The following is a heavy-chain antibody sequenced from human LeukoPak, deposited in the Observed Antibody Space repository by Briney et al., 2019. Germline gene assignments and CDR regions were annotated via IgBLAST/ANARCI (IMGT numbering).Heavy chain of an antibody. V-gene: IGHV3-33*01. D-gene: IGHD5-18*01. CDR2: IWYDGSNK. CDR3: ARDGGIQPWWCDY. Sequence: PGGSLRLSCAASGFTFSSYGMHWVRQAPGKGLEWVAVIWYDGSNKYYADSVKGRFTISRDNSKNTLYLQMNSLRAEDTAVYYCARDGGIQPWWCDYWGQGTLVTVSS. CDR1: GFTFSSYG. J-gene: IGHJ4*02.